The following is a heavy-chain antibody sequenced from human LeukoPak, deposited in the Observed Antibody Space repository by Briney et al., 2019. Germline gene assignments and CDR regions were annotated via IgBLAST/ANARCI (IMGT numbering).Heavy chain of an antibody. CDR2: IYHNGAT. J-gene: IGHJ3*02. CDR1: GGSISSSSSIC. V-gene: IGHV4-4*02. Sequence: SETLSLTCAVSGGSISSSSSICWTWVRQPPGEGLEWIGEIYHNGATNYNPSLKSRVTMLLDKSKNQFSLKLSSVTAADTAVYYCARGPGYSSSDGAFDIWGQGTMVTISS. CDR3: ARGPGYSSSDGAFDI. D-gene: IGHD6-13*01.